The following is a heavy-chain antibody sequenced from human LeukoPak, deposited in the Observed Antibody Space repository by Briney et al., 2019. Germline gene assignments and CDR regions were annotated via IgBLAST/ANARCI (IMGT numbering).Heavy chain of an antibody. Sequence: PGGTLRLSCAASGFTFSSYGMSWVRQAPGKGLEWVSAISGSGGSTYYADSVKGRFTISRDNSKNTLYLQMNSLRAEDTAVYYCAKLPRYYYDSSGYYSYFDYWGQGTLVTVSS. CDR1: GFTFSSYG. D-gene: IGHD3-22*01. CDR3: AKLPRYYYDSSGYYSYFDY. CDR2: ISGSGGST. J-gene: IGHJ4*02. V-gene: IGHV3-23*01.